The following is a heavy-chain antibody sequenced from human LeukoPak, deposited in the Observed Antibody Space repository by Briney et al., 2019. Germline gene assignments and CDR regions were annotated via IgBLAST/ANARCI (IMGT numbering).Heavy chain of an antibody. D-gene: IGHD2-15*01. CDR3: ARGYRRMDYFDY. CDR1: GGTFSSYA. J-gene: IGHJ4*02. Sequence: GSSVKVSCKASGGTFSSYAFSWVRQAPGQGLEWMGGIIPIFATSNYAQKFQGRVTMTRDMSTSTVYMELSSLRSEDTAVYYCARGYRRMDYFDYWGQGTLVTVSS. CDR2: IIPIFATS. V-gene: IGHV1-69*05.